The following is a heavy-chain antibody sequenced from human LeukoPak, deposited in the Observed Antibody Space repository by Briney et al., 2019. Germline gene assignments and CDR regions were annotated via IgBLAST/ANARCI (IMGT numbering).Heavy chain of an antibody. D-gene: IGHD6-25*01. CDR1: GFPFSSYA. CDR3: AKSLDRHCSGDNFDY. CDR2: ISSSGAST. Sequence: PGGSLRLSCAASGFPFSSYAMSWVRQAAGKGLEWVSLISSSGASTYYADSVNGRFTISRDNSKHTLYLQMNGLRAEDMAVYFCAKSLDRHCSGDNFDYWGQGTLVNGSS. J-gene: IGHJ4*02. V-gene: IGHV3-23*01.